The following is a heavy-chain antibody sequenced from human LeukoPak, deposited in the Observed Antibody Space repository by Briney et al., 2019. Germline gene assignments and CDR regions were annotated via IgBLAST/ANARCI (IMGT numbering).Heavy chain of an antibody. CDR3: ARENDYDSSGSFDY. V-gene: IGHV4-61*01. Sequence: SETLSLTCTVSGGSVSSGSYYWSWIRQPPGKGLEWIGYIYYSGSTNYNPSLKSRVTISVDTSKNQFSLRLSSVTAAVTAVYYCARENDYDSSGSFDYWGQGTLVTVSS. CDR2: IYYSGST. J-gene: IGHJ4*02. CDR1: GGSVSSGSYY. D-gene: IGHD3-22*01.